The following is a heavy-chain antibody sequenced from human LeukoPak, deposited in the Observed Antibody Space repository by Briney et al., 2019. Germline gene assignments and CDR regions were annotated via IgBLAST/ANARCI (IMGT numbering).Heavy chain of an antibody. J-gene: IGHJ3*02. CDR2: IYYSGST. V-gene: IGHV4-59*01. Sequence: SETLSLTCTVSGGSMSSYYWSWIRQSPGKGLQWIGYIYYSGSTNYNPSLKSRVTISVDTSKNQFSLKLSSVTAVDTAVYYCARGPVGGATYYDGDAFDIWGQGTMVTVSS. CDR1: GGSMSSYY. D-gene: IGHD1-26*01. CDR3: ARGPVGGATYYDGDAFDI.